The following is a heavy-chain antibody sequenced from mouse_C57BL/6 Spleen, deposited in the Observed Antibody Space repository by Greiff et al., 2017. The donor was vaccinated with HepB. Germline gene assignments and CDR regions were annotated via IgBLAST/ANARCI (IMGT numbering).Heavy chain of an antibody. CDR2: IDPETGGT. Sequence: QVHVKQSGAELVRPGASVTLSCKASGYTFTDYEMHWVKQTPVHGLEWIGAIDPETGGTAYNQKFKGKAILTADKSSSTAYMELRSLTSEDSAVYYCTRWLTVFDVWGTGTTVTVSS. D-gene: IGHD4-1*01. CDR1: GYTFTDYE. J-gene: IGHJ1*03. V-gene: IGHV1-15*01. CDR3: TRWLTVFDV.